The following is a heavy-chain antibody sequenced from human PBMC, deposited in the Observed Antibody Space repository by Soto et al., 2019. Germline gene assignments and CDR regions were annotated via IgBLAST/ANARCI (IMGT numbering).Heavy chain of an antibody. CDR2: IVVGSGNT. CDR1: GFTFTSSA. V-gene: IGHV1-58*01. Sequence: SVKVSCKASGFTFTSSAVQWVRQARGQRLEWIGWIVVGSGNTNYAQKFQERVTITRDMSTSTAYMELSSLRSEDTAVYYCAAASPFVGNSYVGENWGQGTLVTVSS. CDR3: AAASPFVGNSYVGEN. D-gene: IGHD3-16*01. J-gene: IGHJ4*02.